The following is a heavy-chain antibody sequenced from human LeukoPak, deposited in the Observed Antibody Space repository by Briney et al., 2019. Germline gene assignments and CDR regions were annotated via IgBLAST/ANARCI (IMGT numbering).Heavy chain of an antibody. D-gene: IGHD6-13*01. J-gene: IGHJ4*02. Sequence: SETLSLTCAVYGGSFGVYYWSWFRQPPGKGLEWIGEINHSGRTSYNPSLKSRVTISVDTSKNQFSLKMSSVTAADTAVYYCARGLAAARMFAYWGQGNLVTVSS. CDR3: ARGLAAARMFAY. V-gene: IGHV4-34*01. CDR1: GGSFGVYY. CDR2: INHSGRT.